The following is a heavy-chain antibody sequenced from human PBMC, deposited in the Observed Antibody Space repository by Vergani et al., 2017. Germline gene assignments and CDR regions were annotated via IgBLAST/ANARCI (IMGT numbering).Heavy chain of an antibody. CDR2: ISAYNGNT. V-gene: IGHV1-18*01. D-gene: IGHD3-10*01. Sequence: QVQLVQSGAEVKKPGASVKVSCKASGYTFTIYGISWVRQATGQGLEWMGWISAYNGNTNYAPKLQGRVTMTTDTSTSTAYMELRSLRSDDTAGYDGARGSTSGLGLRFDPWGQGTLVTVSS. CDR3: ARGSTSGLGLRFDP. J-gene: IGHJ5*02. CDR1: GYTFTIYG.